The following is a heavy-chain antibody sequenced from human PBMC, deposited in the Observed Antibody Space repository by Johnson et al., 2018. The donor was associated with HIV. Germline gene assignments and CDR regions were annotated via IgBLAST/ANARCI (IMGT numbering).Heavy chain of an antibody. CDR3: AKERMGLAYCGGDCWEDAFDI. V-gene: IGHV3-30*02. J-gene: IGHJ3*02. D-gene: IGHD2-21*01. CDR2: IRYDGSNK. CDR1: GFTFSRFG. Sequence: QVQLVESGGGLVQPGGSLRLSCAAPGFTFSRFGMHWVRQAPGKGLEWVAFIRYDGSNKYFADSVKGRFTISRDNSKNTLYLQMNSLRAEDTAVYYCAKERMGLAYCGGDCWEDAFDIWGQGTMVTVSS.